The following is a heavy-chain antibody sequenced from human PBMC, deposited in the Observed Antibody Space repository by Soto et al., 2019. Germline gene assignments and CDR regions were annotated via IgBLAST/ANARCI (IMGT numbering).Heavy chain of an antibody. J-gene: IGHJ6*02. Sequence: SETLSLTCTVSGGYISSSSYYWGWIRQPPGKGLEWIGSIYYSGSTYYNPSLKSRVTISVDTSKNQFSLKLSSVTAADTAVYYCASDGTIFGVDIYGMDVWGQGTTVTVSS. V-gene: IGHV4-39*01. CDR3: ASDGTIFGVDIYGMDV. CDR1: GGYISSSSYY. CDR2: IYYSGST. D-gene: IGHD3-3*01.